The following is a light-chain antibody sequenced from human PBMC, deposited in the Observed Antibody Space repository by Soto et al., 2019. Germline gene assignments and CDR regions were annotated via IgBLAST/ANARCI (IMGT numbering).Light chain of an antibody. CDR3: DQENSYST. CDR2: KAS. V-gene: IGKV1-5*03. Sequence: QMNQSPSAVSANIKDRVTITCRASQSISSWLAWYQQKPGKAPKLLIYKASSLESGVPSRFSGSGSGTEFTLTISSLRPDDFATNSGDQENSYSTFGQGAKVDI. J-gene: IGKJ1*01. CDR1: QSISSW.